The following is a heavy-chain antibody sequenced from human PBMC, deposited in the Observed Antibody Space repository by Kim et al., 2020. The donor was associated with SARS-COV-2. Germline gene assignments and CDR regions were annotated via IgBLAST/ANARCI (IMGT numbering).Heavy chain of an antibody. CDR2: ISYDGSNK. D-gene: IGHD3-10*01. Sequence: GGSLRLSCAASGFTFSSYGMHWVRQAPGKGLEWVAVISYDGSNKYYADSVKGRFPISRDNSKNTLYLQMNSLRAEETAVYYCAKESGSGSYYSWTYYYYGMDVWGQGTTVTVSS. CDR1: GFTFSSYG. CDR3: AKESGSGSYYSWTYYYYGMDV. J-gene: IGHJ6*02. V-gene: IGHV3-30*18.